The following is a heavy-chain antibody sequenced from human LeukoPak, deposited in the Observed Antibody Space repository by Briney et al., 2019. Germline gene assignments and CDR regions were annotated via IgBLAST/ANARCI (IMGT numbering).Heavy chain of an antibody. CDR1: GGSFSGYY. CDR3: ARHASEGYDFWSGSSGYYYYGMDV. V-gene: IGHV4-34*01. Sequence: PSETLSLTCAVYGGSFSGYYWSWIRQPPGKGLEWIGEINHSGSTNYNPSLKSRVTISVDTSKNQFSLKLSSVTAADTAVYYCARHASEGYDFWSGSSGYYYYGMDVWGQGTTVTVSS. CDR2: INHSGST. J-gene: IGHJ6*02. D-gene: IGHD3-3*01.